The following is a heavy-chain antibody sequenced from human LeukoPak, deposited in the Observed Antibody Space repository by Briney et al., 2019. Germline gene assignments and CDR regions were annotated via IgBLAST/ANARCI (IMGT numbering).Heavy chain of an antibody. J-gene: IGHJ4*02. CDR3: ARTYDSSGYLLYYFDY. Sequence: ASVKVSCKASGYTFTSYGISWVRQAPGQGLEWMGWISAYNGNTNYAQKLQGRVTMTTDTSTSTAYMELRSLRSDDTAVYYCARTYDSSGYLLYYFDYWGQGTLVTVSS. D-gene: IGHD3-22*01. CDR1: GYTFTSYG. CDR2: ISAYNGNT. V-gene: IGHV1-18*01.